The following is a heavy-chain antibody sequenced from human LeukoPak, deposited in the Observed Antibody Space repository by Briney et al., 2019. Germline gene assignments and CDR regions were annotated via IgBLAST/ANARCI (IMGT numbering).Heavy chain of an antibody. V-gene: IGHV4-61*02. CDR2: IYTSGST. J-gene: IGHJ4*02. Sequence: PSQTLSLTCTVSGGSIRSGSYYWSWIRQPAGKGLDWIGRIYTSGSTNYNPSLKSRVTISVDTSKNQFSLKLSSVTAADTAVYYCARTSYCGGDCYYFDYWGQGTLVTVSS. D-gene: IGHD2-21*02. CDR3: ARTSYCGGDCYYFDY. CDR1: GGSIRSGSYY.